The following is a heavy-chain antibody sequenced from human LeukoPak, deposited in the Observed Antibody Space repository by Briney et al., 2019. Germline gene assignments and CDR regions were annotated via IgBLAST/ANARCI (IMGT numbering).Heavy chain of an antibody. CDR1: GGSISSNTW. V-gene: IGHV4-4*02. CDR2: IYHSGSP. CDR3: ARVNINNWHSCDY. J-gene: IGHJ4*02. D-gene: IGHD1-1*01. Sequence: SETLSLTCAVSGGSISSNTWWGWVRQPPGKGLEWIGEIYHSGSPNYNPSLKSRVTISVDKSRNHFSLNLSSVTAADTAVYYCARVNINNWHSCDYWGQGTLVTVSS.